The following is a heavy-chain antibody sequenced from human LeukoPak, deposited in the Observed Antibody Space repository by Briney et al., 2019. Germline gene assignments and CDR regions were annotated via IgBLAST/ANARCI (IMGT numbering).Heavy chain of an antibody. J-gene: IGHJ4*02. CDR2: ISGSGGST. CDR1: GFTFSSYA. Sequence: PGASLRLSCAASGFTFSSYAMSWVRQAPGKGLEWVSAISGSGGSTYYADSVKGRFTISRDDSKNTLLLQVNSLRAEDTAVYYCAKVRFGELLNYFDYWGQGTLVTVSS. D-gene: IGHD3-10*01. V-gene: IGHV3-23*01. CDR3: AKVRFGELLNYFDY.